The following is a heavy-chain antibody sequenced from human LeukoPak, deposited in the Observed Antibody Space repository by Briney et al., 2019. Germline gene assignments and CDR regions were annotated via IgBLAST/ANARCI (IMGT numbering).Heavy chain of an antibody. V-gene: IGHV1-69*06. CDR1: GSPLSSYA. Sequence: SSVKVSCKASGSPLSSYAINWVRQAPGQGLEWMGGIIPIFGTANYAQKFQGRVTITADKSTSTAYMELSSLRSEDTAVYYCASESKAYYYDSSGYYFDYWGQGTLVTVSS. CDR2: IIPIFGTA. D-gene: IGHD3-22*01. J-gene: IGHJ4*02. CDR3: ASESKAYYYDSSGYYFDY.